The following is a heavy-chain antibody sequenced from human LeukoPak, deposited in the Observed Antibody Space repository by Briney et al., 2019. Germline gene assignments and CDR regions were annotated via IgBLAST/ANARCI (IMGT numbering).Heavy chain of an antibody. V-gene: IGHV3-7*01. CDR1: GFTFSSYW. CDR2: INQDGSDK. D-gene: IGHD1-26*01. CDR3: ARDPYSGSYGNYYYYFMDV. J-gene: IGHJ6*03. Sequence: GGSLRLSCVASGFTFSSYWMSWVRQAPGKGLEWVAHINQDGSDKSYVDAVRGRFTISRDNSNNTLYLQMNSLRAEDTAVYYCARDPYSGSYGNYYYYFMDVWGKGTTVTISS.